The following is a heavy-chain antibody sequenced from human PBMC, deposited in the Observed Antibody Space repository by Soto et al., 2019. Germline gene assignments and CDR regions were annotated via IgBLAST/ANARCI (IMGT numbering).Heavy chain of an antibody. D-gene: IGHD1-7*01. V-gene: IGHV3-33*01. CDR1: GFTFSSYG. CDR3: ARVPTGTTSEIDY. Sequence: PGGSLRLSCAASGFTFSSYGMHWVRQAPGKGLEWVAVIWYDGSNKYYADSVKGRFTISRDNSKNTLYLQMNSLRAEDTAVYYCARVPTGTTSEIDYWGQGTLVTVSS. J-gene: IGHJ4*02. CDR2: IWYDGSNK.